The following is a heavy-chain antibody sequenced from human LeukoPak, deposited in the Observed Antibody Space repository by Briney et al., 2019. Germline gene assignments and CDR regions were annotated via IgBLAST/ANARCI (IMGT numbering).Heavy chain of an antibody. D-gene: IGHD1-26*01. Sequence: GASVKVSCKASGYTFINYAMTWVRQAPGQGLEWMGWISANTGTTNYAQKLQGRVTMPTDTSTSTAYLEMNRLRSDDTALYYCARKVGVTGAFHIWRGGTVVSVSS. CDR1: GYTFINYA. V-gene: IGHV1-18*01. CDR3: ARKVGVTGAFHI. CDR2: ISANTGTT. J-gene: IGHJ3*02.